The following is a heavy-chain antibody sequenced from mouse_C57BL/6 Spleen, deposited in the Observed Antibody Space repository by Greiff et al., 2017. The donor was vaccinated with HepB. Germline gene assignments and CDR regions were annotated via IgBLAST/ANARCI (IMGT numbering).Heavy chain of an antibody. CDR2: ISYSGST. V-gene: IGHV3-1*01. D-gene: IGHD1-1*01. CDR3: ARGRDYYGSSPFDY. Sequence: EVKLVESGPGMVKPSQSLSLTCTVTGYSITSGYDWHWIRHFPGNKLEWMGYISYSGSTNYNPSLKSRISITHDTSKNHFFLKLNSVTTEDTATYYCARGRDYYGSSPFDYWGQGTTLTVSS. J-gene: IGHJ2*01. CDR1: GYSITSGYD.